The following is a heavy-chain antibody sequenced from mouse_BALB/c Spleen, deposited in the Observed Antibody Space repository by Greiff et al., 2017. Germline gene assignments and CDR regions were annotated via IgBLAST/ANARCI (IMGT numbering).Heavy chain of an antibody. CDR2: ISPETGGT. CDR3: TRHGNPDY. V-gene: IGHV1-15*01. J-gene: IGHJ2*01. CDR1: GYTFTDDE. D-gene: IGHD2-1*01. Sequence: QVHVKQSGAELVRPGASVTLSCKPSGYTFTDDEMHWVKQTPVHALECIAAISPETGGTAYNQKFKGTATLTADKSSSTSYMELRSLTSEDSAVYYCTRHGNPDYWGQGTTLTVSS.